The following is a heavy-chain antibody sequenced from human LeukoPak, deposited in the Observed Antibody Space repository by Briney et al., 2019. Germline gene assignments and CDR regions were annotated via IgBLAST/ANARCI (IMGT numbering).Heavy chain of an antibody. CDR1: GYTFIGYY. J-gene: IGHJ4*02. CDR3: ARERQDSSSSVDY. CDR2: INPNSGGT. Sequence: ASVKVSCKASGYTFIGYYMHWVRQAPGQGLEWMGRINPNSGGTNYAQKFQGRVTMTRDTSISTAYMELSRLRYDDTAVYYCARERQDSSSSVDYWGQGTLVTVS. V-gene: IGHV1-2*06. D-gene: IGHD6-6*01.